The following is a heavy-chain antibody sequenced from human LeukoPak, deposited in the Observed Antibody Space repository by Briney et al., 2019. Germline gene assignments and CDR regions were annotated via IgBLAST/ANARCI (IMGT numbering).Heavy chain of an antibody. J-gene: IGHJ3*02. CDR2: INPNSGGT. CDR1: GYTFTGYY. CDR3: ARDLGWCSSTSCSWRVYAFDI. Sequence: ASVKVSCKASGYTFTGYYMHWVRQAPGQGLEWMGWINPNSGGTNYAQKFQGRVTMTRDTSISTAYMELSRLRSDDTAVYYCARDLGWCSSTSCSWRVYAFDIWGQWTMVTVSS. D-gene: IGHD2-2*01. V-gene: IGHV1-2*02.